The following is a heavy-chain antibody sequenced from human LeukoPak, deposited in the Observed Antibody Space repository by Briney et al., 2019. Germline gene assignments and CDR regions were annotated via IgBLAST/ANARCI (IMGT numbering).Heavy chain of an antibody. CDR1: GFTFSSYA. CDR2: ISGSGGST. CDR3: AKVNPVGY. V-gene: IGHV3-23*01. J-gene: IGHJ4*02. Sequence: GGSLRLSCAASGFTFSSYAMSWVRQAPGKGLEWVSAISGSGGSTYYADSVKGRFTISRENSKNTLYQKMNSLRTEDSDVYYCAKVNPVGYWGQGTLVTVSS.